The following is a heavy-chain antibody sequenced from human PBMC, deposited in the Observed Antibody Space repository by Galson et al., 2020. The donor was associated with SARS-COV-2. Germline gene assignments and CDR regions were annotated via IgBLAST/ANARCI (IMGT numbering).Heavy chain of an antibody. CDR3: ARQGEGYGDDEDNWFDP. CDR2: IYYSGTT. J-gene: IGHJ5*02. Sequence: SETLSLTCIVSGGSISTFYWSWIRQPPGKVLEWIGYIYYSGTTHYNPSLESRVTITLDTSKNQFSLKLSSVTAADTAAYYCARQGEGYGDDEDNWFDPGGEGTLVTVSS. V-gene: IGHV4-59*08. CDR1: GGSISTFY. D-gene: IGHD4-17*01.